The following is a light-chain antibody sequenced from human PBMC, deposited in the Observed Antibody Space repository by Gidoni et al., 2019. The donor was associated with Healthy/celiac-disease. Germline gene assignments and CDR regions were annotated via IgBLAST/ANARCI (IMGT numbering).Light chain of an antibody. CDR2: EGS. CDR1: SSAVGSYNL. V-gene: IGLV2-23*01. J-gene: IGLJ3*02. CDR3: CSYAGSRV. Sequence: QSALTPPASVSGSPGQSTTISGTGTSSAVGSYNLVSWYQKHPGKAPKLMMYEGSKRPSGVSNRFSGSKSGNTASLTISGRQAEDEADYYCCSYAGSRVFGGGTKLTVL.